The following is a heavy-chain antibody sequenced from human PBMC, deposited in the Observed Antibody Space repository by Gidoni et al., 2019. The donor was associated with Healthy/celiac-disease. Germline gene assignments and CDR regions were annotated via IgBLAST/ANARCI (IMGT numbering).Heavy chain of an antibody. CDR3: ARVHVEGGYYYVGDAFDI. CDR2: ISYDGSNK. Sequence: QVQLVASGGGVVQPGRSLRLSCAASVFTFSSYAMHWVRQAPGKGLEWVAVISYDGSNKYYADSVKGRFTISRDNSKNTLYLQMNSLRAEDTAVYYCARVHVEGGYYYVGDAFDIWGQGTMVTVSS. D-gene: IGHD3-22*01. CDR1: VFTFSSYA. V-gene: IGHV3-30*04. J-gene: IGHJ3*02.